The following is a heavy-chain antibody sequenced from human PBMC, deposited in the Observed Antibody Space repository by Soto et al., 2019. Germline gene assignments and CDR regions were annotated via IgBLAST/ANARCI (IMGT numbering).Heavy chain of an antibody. CDR1: GYTFTGYY. Sequence: ASVKVSCKASGYTFTGYYMHWVRQAPGQGLEWMGWINPNSGGTNYAQKFQGRVTMTRDTSISTAYMELSRLRSDDTAVYYCARHGDDILTGYYYYGMDVWGQGTTVTVS. CDR3: ARHGDDILTGYYYYGMDV. V-gene: IGHV1-2*02. CDR2: INPNSGGT. D-gene: IGHD3-9*01. J-gene: IGHJ6*02.